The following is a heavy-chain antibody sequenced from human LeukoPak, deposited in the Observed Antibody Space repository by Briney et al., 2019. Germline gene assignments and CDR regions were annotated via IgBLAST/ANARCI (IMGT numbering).Heavy chain of an antibody. CDR2: IYYSGST. Sequence: SETLSLTCTVSGGSISSYYWSWIRQPPGKGPEWIGYIYYSGSTNYNPSLKSRVTISVDTSKNQFSLKLSSVTAADTAVYYCARDRGGSSWYDSYYGMDVWGQGTTVTVSS. D-gene: IGHD6-13*01. V-gene: IGHV4-59*01. CDR3: ARDRGGSSWYDSYYGMDV. J-gene: IGHJ6*02. CDR1: GGSISSYY.